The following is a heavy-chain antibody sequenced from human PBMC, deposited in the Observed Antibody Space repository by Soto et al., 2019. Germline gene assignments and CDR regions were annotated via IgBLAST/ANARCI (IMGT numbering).Heavy chain of an antibody. CDR1: GFTFSSYA. D-gene: IGHD6-6*01. Sequence: EEELLESGGGLVQPGGSLRLSCAASGFTFSSYAMSWVRQAPGKGLEWVSGISESGGSTYYADSVRGRFTISRDNSKYTLYLKRNRLRAEYTALYYCAKPTGSSSTYSYYMGVWGKGTTVTVTS. V-gene: IGHV3-23*01. J-gene: IGHJ6*03. CDR3: AKPTGSSSTYSYYMGV. CDR2: ISESGGST.